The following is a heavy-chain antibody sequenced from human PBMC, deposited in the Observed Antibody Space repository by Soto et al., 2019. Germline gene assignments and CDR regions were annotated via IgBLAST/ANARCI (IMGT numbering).Heavy chain of an antibody. CDR1: GYTFTSYD. CDR3: AAFGVTTMTAFDI. CDR2: MNPNSGNT. V-gene: IGHV1-8*01. Sequence: GASVKVSCKASGYTFTSYDINWVRQATGQGLEWMGWMNPNSGNTGYAQKFQGRVTMTRNTSISTAYMELSSLRSEDTAVYYCAAFGVTTMTAFDIWGQGXMVTVSS. J-gene: IGHJ3*02. D-gene: IGHD4-17*01.